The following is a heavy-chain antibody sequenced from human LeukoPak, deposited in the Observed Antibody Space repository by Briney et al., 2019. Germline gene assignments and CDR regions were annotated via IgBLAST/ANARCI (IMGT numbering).Heavy chain of an antibody. CDR1: GYTFTSYG. CDR2: ISAYNGNT. CDR3: ARHDCSSTSCYGNFDY. J-gene: IGHJ4*02. D-gene: IGHD2-2*01. Sequence: GASVKVSCKASGYTFTSYGISWVRQAPGPGLEWMGWISAYNGNTNYAQKLQGRVTMTTDTSTSTAYMELRSLRSDDTAVYYCARHDCSSTSCYGNFDYWGQGTLVTVSS. V-gene: IGHV1-18*01.